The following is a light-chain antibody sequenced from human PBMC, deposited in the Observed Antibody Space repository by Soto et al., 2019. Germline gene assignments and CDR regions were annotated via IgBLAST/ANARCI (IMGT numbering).Light chain of an antibody. V-gene: IGLV1-44*01. Sequence: QLVLTQPPSASGTPGQTIASSCSGGSSNIGSHTVNWYQQLPGTAPRLLIYSNTQRPSGVPDRFSGSKSGTSASLAISGLQSEYEGDYYCAAWDDSLNGVVFGGGTKLTVL. CDR3: AAWDDSLNGVV. J-gene: IGLJ2*01. CDR1: SSNIGSHT. CDR2: SNT.